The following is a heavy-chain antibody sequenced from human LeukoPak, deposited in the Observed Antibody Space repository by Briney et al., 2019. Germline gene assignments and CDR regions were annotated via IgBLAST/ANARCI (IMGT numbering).Heavy chain of an antibody. CDR1: GFTFSRDW. Sequence: GGPLRLSCAASGFTFSRDWMHWVRQAPGKGLVLVSRISDDGSITTYADSVQCRFTIYRDNAKSTVFLQINSLRVEDTAVYFCVRRYYEYNVYDRHFDFWGQGILVTVSS. CDR3: VRRYYEYNVYDRHFDF. CDR2: ISDDGSIT. V-gene: IGHV3-74*03. J-gene: IGHJ4*02. D-gene: IGHD5/OR15-5a*01.